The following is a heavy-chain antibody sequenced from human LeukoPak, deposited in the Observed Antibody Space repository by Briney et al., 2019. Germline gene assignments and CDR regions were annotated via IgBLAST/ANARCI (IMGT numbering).Heavy chain of an antibody. V-gene: IGHV3-74*01. CDR2: IKSDGST. CDR1: GFSFSSYW. CDR3: TRAPSEIGGYYPEYFRH. Sequence: GGSLRLSCAASGFSFSSYWMHWVRQAPGKGLVWVSRIKSDGSTRYADSLKGRFTISRDNAKNKLSLQMNCLRVEDTGVYYCTRAPSEIGGYYPEYFRHWGQGTLVSVSP. D-gene: IGHD3-22*01. J-gene: IGHJ1*01.